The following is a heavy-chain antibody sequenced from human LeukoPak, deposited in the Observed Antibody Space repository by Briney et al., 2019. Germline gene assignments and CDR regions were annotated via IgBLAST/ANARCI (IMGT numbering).Heavy chain of an antibody. Sequence: GASVKVSCKASGYTFTDYYMHWVRQAPGQGLEWMGWFNSNSGGTNYGQKFQGRVTMSRDTSITTAYMEVRRLRSDDTAVYYCARGAKIHLWLPFYYYMDVWGKGTTVTVSS. CDR3: ARGAKIHLWLPFYYYMDV. CDR2: FNSNSGGT. J-gene: IGHJ6*03. CDR1: GYTFTDYY. D-gene: IGHD5-18*01. V-gene: IGHV1-2*02.